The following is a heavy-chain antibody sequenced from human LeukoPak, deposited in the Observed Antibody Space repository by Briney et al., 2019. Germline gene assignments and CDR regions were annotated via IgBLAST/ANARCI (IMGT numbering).Heavy chain of an antibody. V-gene: IGHV4-34*01. Sequence: SETLSLTCAVYGGSFSGYYWSWIRQPPGRGLEWIGEINHSGSTNYNPSLKSRVTISVDTSKNQFSLKLSSVTAADTAVYHCAREDSSSWYYFDYWGQGTLVTVSS. CDR3: AREDSSSWYYFDY. CDR2: INHSGST. CDR1: GGSFSGYY. J-gene: IGHJ4*02. D-gene: IGHD6-13*01.